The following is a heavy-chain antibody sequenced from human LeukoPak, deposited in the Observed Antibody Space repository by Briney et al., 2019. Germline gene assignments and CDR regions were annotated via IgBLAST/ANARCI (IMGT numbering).Heavy chain of an antibody. CDR3: ARGLRGAFDP. V-gene: IGHV3-48*03. CDR1: GFTFSNYE. CDR2: ISSSGSDI. Sequence: GGSLRLSCAASGFTFSNYEMHWVRQAPGKGLEWVSYISSSGSDIYYADSVKGRFTISRDNAKNSLYLHMNSLRAEDTAVYYCARGLRGAFDPWGQGTLVTVSS. J-gene: IGHJ5*02.